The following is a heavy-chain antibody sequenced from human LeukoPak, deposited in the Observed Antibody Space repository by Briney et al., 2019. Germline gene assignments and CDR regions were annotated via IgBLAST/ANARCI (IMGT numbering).Heavy chain of an antibody. Sequence: ASVKVSCKASGYTFTSYYMHWVRQAPGQGLEWMGIINPSGGSTSYAQKFQGRVTMTRDMSTSTVYMELSSLRSEDTAVYYCARVEAIRGYDYDSSGYYDYWGQGTLVTVSS. CDR3: ARVEAIRGYDYDSSGYYDY. D-gene: IGHD3-22*01. V-gene: IGHV1-46*01. CDR1: GYTFTSYY. CDR2: INPSGGST. J-gene: IGHJ4*02.